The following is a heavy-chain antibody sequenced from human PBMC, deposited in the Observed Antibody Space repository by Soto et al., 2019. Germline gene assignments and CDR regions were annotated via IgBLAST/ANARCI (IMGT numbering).Heavy chain of an antibody. D-gene: IGHD6-19*01. CDR2: ISESSSYK. Sequence: EVQLVESGGGLVKPGESLRLSCAASGFAFSGHSMNWVRQAPGKGLEWVSSISESSSYKYYADSVKGRFTTSRDNARNALYLQMDSLRPEDTAVYYCARSLYLGWQADQYNSLDVWGQGTTVTVSS. CDR1: GFAFSGHS. CDR3: ARSLYLGWQADQYNSLDV. J-gene: IGHJ6*02. V-gene: IGHV3-21*01.